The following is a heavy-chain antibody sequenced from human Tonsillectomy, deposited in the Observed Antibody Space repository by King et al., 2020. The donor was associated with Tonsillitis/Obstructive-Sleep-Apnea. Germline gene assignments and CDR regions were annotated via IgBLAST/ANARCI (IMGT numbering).Heavy chain of an antibody. CDR3: ARDIPFFSSGYTH. Sequence: VKLVESGGGLVKPGGSLRLSCAASGFTFSSYSMNWVRQAPGKGLEWVSSISSSSSYIYYADSVKGRFTISRDNAKNSLYLQMNSLRAEDTAVYYCARDIPFFSSGYTHWGQGTLVTVSS. J-gene: IGHJ4*02. CDR2: ISSSSSYI. V-gene: IGHV3-21*01. CDR1: GFTFSSYS. D-gene: IGHD3-22*01.